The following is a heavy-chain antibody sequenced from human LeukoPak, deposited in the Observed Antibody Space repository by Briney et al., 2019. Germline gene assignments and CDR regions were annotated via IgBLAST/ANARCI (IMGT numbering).Heavy chain of an antibody. CDR1: GFTFSSYA. CDR2: ISGSGGST. D-gene: IGHD3-22*01. V-gene: IGHV3-23*01. CDR3: AKDRLHYDSSGYKY. Sequence: PGGSLRLSCAASGFTFSSYAMSWVRQAPGKGLEWVSAISGSGGSTYYADSVKGRFTISRDNSKNTLYLQMNSLRAKDTAVYYCAKDRLHYDSSGYKYWGQGTLVTVSS. J-gene: IGHJ4*02.